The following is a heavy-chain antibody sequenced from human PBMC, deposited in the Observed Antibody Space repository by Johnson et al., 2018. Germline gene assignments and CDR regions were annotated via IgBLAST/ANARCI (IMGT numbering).Heavy chain of an antibody. V-gene: IGHV3-7*01. Sequence: VQLVESGGGLVQXGGSLILXCAASGFTFNSFWMSWVRPAPGKGLEWVANIKQDGSEQYYVDSLKGRFTISREKAKNSLYVQMNNRRAEDTAVYHCARACCYGGISNMLDAFDIWGQGTMVTVSS. D-gene: IGHD4-23*01. CDR3: ARACCYGGISNMLDAFDI. CDR2: IKQDGSEQ. CDR1: GFTFNSFW. J-gene: IGHJ3*02.